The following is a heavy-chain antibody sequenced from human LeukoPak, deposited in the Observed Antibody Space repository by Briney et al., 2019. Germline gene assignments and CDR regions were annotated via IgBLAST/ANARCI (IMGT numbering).Heavy chain of an antibody. J-gene: IGHJ4*02. Sequence: GGSLRLSCAASGFTFSSYGMHWVRQAPGKGLEWVAVISYDGSNKYYADSVKGRFTISRDNAKNSLYLQMNSLRAEDTAVYYCARELLRWSAVDYWGQGTLVIVSS. CDR2: ISYDGSNK. V-gene: IGHV3-30*03. D-gene: IGHD4-23*01. CDR1: GFTFSSYG. CDR3: ARELLRWSAVDY.